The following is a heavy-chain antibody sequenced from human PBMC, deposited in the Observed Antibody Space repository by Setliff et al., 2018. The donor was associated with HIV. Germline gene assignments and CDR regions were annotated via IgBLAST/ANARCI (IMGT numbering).Heavy chain of an antibody. J-gene: IGHJ4*02. V-gene: IGHV3-74*01. D-gene: IGHD7-27*01. CDR2: INSDGSNS. CDR3: VREPGAPGYFDY. CDR1: GFNLKSYW. Sequence: TGGSLRLSCAASGFNLKSYWMHWVRQVPGKGLVWVSRINSDGSNSNYADSVKGRFTISRDNAKNTLFLQMNSLRAEDTALYYCVREPGAPGYFDYWGQGTLVTVSS.